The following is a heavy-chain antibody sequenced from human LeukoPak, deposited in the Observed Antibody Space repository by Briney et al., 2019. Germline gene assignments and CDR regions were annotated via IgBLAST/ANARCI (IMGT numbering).Heavy chain of an antibody. CDR2: IYGRAST. J-gene: IGHJ4*02. CDR3: ARYDSRGSASTRFDY. CDR1: GYSLGKNYY. Sequence: SETLSLTCAVSGYSLGKNYYWGWIRQSPGKGLEWIGRIYGRASTSYNPSLMNRVTMSVDTSKNHFSLQLTSVTAADTAVYYCARYDSRGSASTRFDYWGPGILVTVSS. D-gene: IGHD3-16*01. V-gene: IGHV4-38-2*01.